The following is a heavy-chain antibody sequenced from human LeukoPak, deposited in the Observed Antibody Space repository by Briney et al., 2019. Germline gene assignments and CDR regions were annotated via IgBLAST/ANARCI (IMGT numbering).Heavy chain of an antibody. D-gene: IGHD3-22*01. V-gene: IGHV4-39*07. CDR2: IHYSGST. Sequence: SETLSLTCTVSGGSISSSSYYWGWIRQPPGKGLEWIGSIHYSGSTYYNPSLKSRVTISVDTSKNQFSLKLSSVTAADTAVYYCARAGFYDSSGYYVKHTAINWFDPWGQGTLVTVSS. J-gene: IGHJ5*02. CDR1: GGSISSSSYY. CDR3: ARAGFYDSSGYYVKHTAINWFDP.